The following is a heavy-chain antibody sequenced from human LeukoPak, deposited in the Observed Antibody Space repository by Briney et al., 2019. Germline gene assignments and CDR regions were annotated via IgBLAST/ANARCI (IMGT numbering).Heavy chain of an antibody. CDR2: MYYSGST. CDR3: AGQYYDRTGYYYFDN. Sequence: PSETLSLTCTVSGDAITGSSYYWGWIRQPPGKGLEWIGSMYYSGSTFSNPSLRSRVNMSADTSKNQFSLKLSSVTAADTAVYYCAGQYYDRTGYYYFDNWSQGTQVTVSS. D-gene: IGHD3-22*01. CDR1: GDAITGSSYY. J-gene: IGHJ4*02. V-gene: IGHV4-39*01.